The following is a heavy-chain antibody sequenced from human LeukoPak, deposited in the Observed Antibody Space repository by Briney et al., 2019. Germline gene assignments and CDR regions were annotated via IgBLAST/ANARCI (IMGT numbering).Heavy chain of an antibody. CDR1: GFTFSSYG. J-gene: IGHJ4*02. D-gene: IGHD4-17*01. CDR3: AKGPYGDYDY. V-gene: IGHV3-30*18. Sequence: PGGSLRLSCAASGFTFSSYGMHWVRRAPGKGLEWVAVISYDGSNKYYADSVKGRFTISRDNSKNTLYLQMNSLRAEDTAVYYCAKGPYGDYDYWGQGTLVTVSS. CDR2: ISYDGSNK.